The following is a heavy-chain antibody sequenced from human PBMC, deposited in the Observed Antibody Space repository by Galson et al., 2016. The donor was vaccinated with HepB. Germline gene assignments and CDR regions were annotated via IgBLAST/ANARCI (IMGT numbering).Heavy chain of an antibody. CDR2: ISYNGNNQ. Sequence: SLRLSCAASGFTSAFTLTNYAMHWVRQAPGKGLEWVAVISYNGNNQYYADSVKGRFTISRDNAKNSLYLQMNSLRAEDTAVYYCARTYYDYVWGSYRQVFYAFDIWGQGTMVTVSS. J-gene: IGHJ3*02. CDR1: GFTSAFTLTNYA. D-gene: IGHD3-16*02. CDR3: ARTYYDYVWGSYRQVFYAFDI. V-gene: IGHV3-30-3*01.